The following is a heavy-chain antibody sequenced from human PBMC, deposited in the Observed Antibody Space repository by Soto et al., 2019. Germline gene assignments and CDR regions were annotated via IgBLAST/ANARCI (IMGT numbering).Heavy chain of an antibody. J-gene: IGHJ6*03. D-gene: IGHD3-10*01. CDR1: GGTISSYD. V-gene: IGHV4-59*08. Sequence: PSETLSLTCTVSGGTISSYDGSWIRQHTGKGLEWIGYIYYSGSTNYNPSLKSRVTISVDTSKNQFSLKLSSVTAADTAVYYCARLGGSPTDDYYYSYMDVWGNGTPVTVSS. CDR2: IYYSGST. CDR3: ARLGGSPTDDYYYSYMDV.